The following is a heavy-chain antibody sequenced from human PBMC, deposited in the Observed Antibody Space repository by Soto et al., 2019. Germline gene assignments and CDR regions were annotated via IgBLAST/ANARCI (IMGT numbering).Heavy chain of an antibody. Sequence: PGGSLRLSCAASGFTFSSYAMHWVRQAPGKGLEWVAVISYDGSNKYYADSVKGRFTISRDNSKNTLYLQMNSLRAEDTAVYYCARDFWSGYYGTYYYGMDVWGQGTTVTVSS. CDR2: ISYDGSNK. V-gene: IGHV3-30-3*01. J-gene: IGHJ6*02. CDR3: ARDFWSGYYGTYYYGMDV. D-gene: IGHD3-3*01. CDR1: GFTFSSYA.